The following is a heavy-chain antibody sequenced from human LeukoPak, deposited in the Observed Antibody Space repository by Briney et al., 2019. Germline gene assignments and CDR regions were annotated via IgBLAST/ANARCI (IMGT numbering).Heavy chain of an antibody. Sequence: PSETLSLTCTVSGASMNKYYWSWIRQPPGKGLEWIGDIHYGGNTNYSPSLKSRLTISVDRSNNQFSLSLTSVTAADTAVYYCARRSDLWSGFRSDYYYMDVWGNGTTVIVSS. CDR3: ARRSDLWSGFRSDYYYMDV. J-gene: IGHJ6*03. D-gene: IGHD3-3*01. CDR1: GASMNKYY. V-gene: IGHV4-59*08. CDR2: IHYGGNT.